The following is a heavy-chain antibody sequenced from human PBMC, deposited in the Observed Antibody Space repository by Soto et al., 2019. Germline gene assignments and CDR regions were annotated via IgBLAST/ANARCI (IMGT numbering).Heavy chain of an antibody. CDR3: ARAGGSTSWFYYYYYMDV. CDR2: INSDGSST. Sequence: GGSLRLSLAAPGFPFSSYWVPWGRPAPGKGVVWVSRINSDGSSTSYADSVKGRFTISRDNAKNTLYLQMNSLRAEDTAVYYCARAGGSTSWFYYYYYMDVWGKGTTVTVSS. D-gene: IGHD2-2*01. CDR1: GFPFSSYW. J-gene: IGHJ6*03. V-gene: IGHV3-74*01.